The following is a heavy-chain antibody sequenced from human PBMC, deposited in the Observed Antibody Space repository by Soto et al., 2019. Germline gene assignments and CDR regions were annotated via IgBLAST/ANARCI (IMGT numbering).Heavy chain of an antibody. CDR3: ARTAAGFDAFDI. J-gene: IGHJ3*02. V-gene: IGHV1-69*02. CDR1: GGTFSSYT. D-gene: IGHD6-13*01. CDR2: IIPILGIA. Sequence: QVQLVQSGAEVKKPGSSVKVSCKASGGTFSSYTISWVRQAPGQGLEWMGRIIPILGIANYAQKFQGRVTITAYKSTSTAYMELSSLRSEDTAVYYCARTAAGFDAFDIWGQGTMVTVSS.